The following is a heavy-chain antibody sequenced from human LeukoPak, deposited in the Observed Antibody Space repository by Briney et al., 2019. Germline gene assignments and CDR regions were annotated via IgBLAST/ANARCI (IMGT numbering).Heavy chain of an antibody. CDR1: GYRFTSYW. CDR3: ARQVAYSSSAYYYYYYMDV. Sequence: GESLKISCKGSGYRFTSYWIGWVRQMPGKGLEWMGIIYPGDSDTRYSPSFQGQVTISADKSISTAYLQWSSLKASDTAMYYCARQVAYSSSAYYYYYYMDVWGKGTTVTVSS. J-gene: IGHJ6*03. V-gene: IGHV5-51*01. CDR2: IYPGDSDT. D-gene: IGHD6-6*01.